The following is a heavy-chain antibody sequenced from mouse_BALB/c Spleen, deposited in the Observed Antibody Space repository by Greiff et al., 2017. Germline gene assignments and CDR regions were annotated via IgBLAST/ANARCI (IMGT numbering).Heavy chain of an antibody. CDR1: GYAFSSSW. Sequence: QVQLQQSGPELVKPGASVKISCKASGYAFSSSWMNWVKQRPGQGLEWIGRIYPGDGDTNYNGKFKGKATLTADKSSSTAYMQLSSLTSVDSAVYFCARYDGSSYFDYWGQGTTLTVSS. CDR3: ARYDGSSYFDY. CDR2: IYPGDGDT. V-gene: IGHV1-82*01. D-gene: IGHD1-1*01. J-gene: IGHJ2*01.